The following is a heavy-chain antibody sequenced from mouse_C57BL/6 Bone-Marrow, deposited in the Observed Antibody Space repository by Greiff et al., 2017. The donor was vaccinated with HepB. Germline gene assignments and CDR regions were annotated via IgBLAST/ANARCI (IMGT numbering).Heavy chain of an antibody. J-gene: IGHJ1*03. Sequence: QVQLKQSGPGLVQPSQSLSITCTVSGFSLTSYGVHWVRQSPGKGLEWLGVIWRGGSTDYNAAFMSRLSITKDNSKSQVFFKMNSLQADDTAIYDCAKKSLYYDYDGWYFDVWGTGTTVTVSS. D-gene: IGHD2-4*01. CDR2: IWRGGST. V-gene: IGHV2-5*01. CDR3: AKKSLYYDYDGWYFDV. CDR1: GFSLTSYG.